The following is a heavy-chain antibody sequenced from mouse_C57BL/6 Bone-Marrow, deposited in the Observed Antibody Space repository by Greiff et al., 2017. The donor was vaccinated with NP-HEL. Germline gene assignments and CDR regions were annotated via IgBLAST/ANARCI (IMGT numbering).Heavy chain of an antibody. CDR3: ARPDSSAY. V-gene: IGHV1-19*01. Sequence: EVQLQQPGPVLVKPGASVKMSCKASGYTFTDYYMNWVKQSHGKGLEWIGVINPYNGGTSYNQKFKGKATLTVDKSSSTAYMELNSLTSEDSAVYYCARPDSSAYWGQGTLVTVSA. CDR2: INPYNGGT. CDR1: GYTFTDYY. J-gene: IGHJ3*01.